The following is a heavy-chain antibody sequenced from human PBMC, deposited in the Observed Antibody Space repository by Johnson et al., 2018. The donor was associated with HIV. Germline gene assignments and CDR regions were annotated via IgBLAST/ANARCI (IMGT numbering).Heavy chain of an antibody. V-gene: IGHV3-30-3*01. Sequence: QVQLVESGGGVVQPGRSLRLSCAASGFTFSSYAMHWVRQAPGKGLEWVAVISYDGSNKYYADYVKGRFTISRDNSKNTLYLQMNSLRAEDTAVYYCARGGASDAFDIWGQGTMVTVSS. J-gene: IGHJ3*02. CDR3: ARGGASDAFDI. CDR1: GFTFSSYA. CDR2: ISYDGSNK. D-gene: IGHD4/OR15-4a*01.